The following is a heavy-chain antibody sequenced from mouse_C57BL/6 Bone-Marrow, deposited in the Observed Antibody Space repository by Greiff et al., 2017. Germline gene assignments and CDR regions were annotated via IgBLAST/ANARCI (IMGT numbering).Heavy chain of an antibody. CDR3: ARREGNYYGSSPWFAY. CDR1: GFTFSSYG. V-gene: IGHV5-6*01. J-gene: IGHJ3*01. CDR2: ISSGGSYT. D-gene: IGHD1-1*01. Sequence: EVQLVESGGDLVKPGGSLKLSCAASGFTFSSYGMSWVRQTPDKRLEWVATISSGGSYTYYPDSVKGRFTISRDNAKNTLYLQMSSLKSEDTAMYYCARREGNYYGSSPWFAYWCRGTRVTVSA.